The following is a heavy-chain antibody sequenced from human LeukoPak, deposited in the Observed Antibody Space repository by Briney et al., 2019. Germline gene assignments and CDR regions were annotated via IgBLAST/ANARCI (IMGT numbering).Heavy chain of an antibody. CDR1: GGSISSYY. V-gene: IGHV4-59*08. CDR3: ARGGANWNDT. Sequence: SSETLSLTCTVSGGSISSYYWSWIRQPPGKGLEWIGYIYYSGSTNYNPSLKSRVTISVDTSKNQFSLKLSSVTAADTAVYYCARGGANWNDTWGQGTLVTVSS. CDR2: IYYSGST. J-gene: IGHJ5*02.